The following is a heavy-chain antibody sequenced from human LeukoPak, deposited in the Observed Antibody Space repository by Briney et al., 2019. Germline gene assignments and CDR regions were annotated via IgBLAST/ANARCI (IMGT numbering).Heavy chain of an antibody. D-gene: IGHD2-15*01. V-gene: IGHV1-2*05. J-gene: IGHJ3*02. CDR2: INPNSGGT. CDR1: GYTFTAYY. CDR3: AIAGGGSDAFDI. Sequence: GESLKISFKGSGYTFTAYYIHWVRQAPGQGLEWMGRINPNSGGTSYAQKFQGRVTMTRDTSISTAYMELSRLRSDDTVVYYCAIAGGGSDAFDIWGQGTMVTVSS.